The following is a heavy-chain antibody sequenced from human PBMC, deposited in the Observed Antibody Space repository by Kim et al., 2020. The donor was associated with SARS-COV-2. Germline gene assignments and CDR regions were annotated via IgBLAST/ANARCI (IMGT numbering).Heavy chain of an antibody. CDR1: GYTFTSYA. Sequence: ASVKVSCKASGYTFTSYAMHWVRQAPGQRLEWMGWINAGNGNTKYSQKFQGRVTITRDTSASTAYMELSSLRSEDTAVYYCARDGYYYDSSGYYLTSLDYWGQGALVTVSS. D-gene: IGHD3-22*01. V-gene: IGHV1-3*01. CDR2: INAGNGNT. CDR3: ARDGYYYDSSGYYLTSLDY. J-gene: IGHJ4*02.